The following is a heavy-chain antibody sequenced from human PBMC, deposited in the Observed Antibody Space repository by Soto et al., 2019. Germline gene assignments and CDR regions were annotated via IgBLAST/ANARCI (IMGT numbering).Heavy chain of an antibody. Sequence: QVQLQESGPGLVKPSQTLSLTCTVSGGSISSGGYYWSWIRQHPGKGLEWIGYIYYSGSTYYNPSLNSRVTISVDTSKNQFSLKLSSVTAADTAVYYCARGSGSYDGLLGAFDIWGQGTMVTVSS. V-gene: IGHV4-31*03. J-gene: IGHJ3*02. CDR3: ARGSGSYDGLLGAFDI. CDR1: GGSISSGGYY. CDR2: IYYSGST. D-gene: IGHD1-26*01.